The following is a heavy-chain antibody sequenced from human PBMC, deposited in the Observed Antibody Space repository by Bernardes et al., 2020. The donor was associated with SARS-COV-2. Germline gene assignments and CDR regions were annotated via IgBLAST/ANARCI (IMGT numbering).Heavy chain of an antibody. CDR2: ISYGGIT. J-gene: IGHJ5*02. V-gene: IGHV4-59*11. CDR3: ARGWVTWSDP. CDR1: GGSFSSHY. Sequence: ETLSLTCTVSGGSFSSHYWGWIRQPPGQGLEWIGYISYGGITNYNPSLKSRVTISLDTSKSQFSLRLNSVTAADTAIYYCARGWVTWSDPWGQGTLVTVSS. D-gene: IGHD5-18*01.